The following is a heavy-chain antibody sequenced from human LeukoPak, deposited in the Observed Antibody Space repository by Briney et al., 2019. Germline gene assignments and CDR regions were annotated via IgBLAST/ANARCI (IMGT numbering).Heavy chain of an antibody. V-gene: IGHV1-2*02. Sequence: AASVKVSCKASGYTFTGYYMHWVRQAPGQGLEWMGWINPNSGGTNYAQKFQGRVTMTRDTSISTAYMELSRLRSDDTAVYYCARELGYCSSTSCHYYYYGMDVWGQGTTVTVSS. D-gene: IGHD2-2*01. J-gene: IGHJ6*02. CDR3: ARELGYCSSTSCHYYYYGMDV. CDR2: INPNSGGT. CDR1: GYTFTGYY.